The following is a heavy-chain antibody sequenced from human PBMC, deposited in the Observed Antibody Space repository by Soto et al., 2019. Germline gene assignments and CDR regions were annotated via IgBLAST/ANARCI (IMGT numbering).Heavy chain of an antibody. J-gene: IGHJ4*01. D-gene: IGHD1-26*01. CDR2: ISNYNGRT. CDR3: VRYWGIVDGSAWAYFDF. V-gene: IGHV1-18*01. CDR1: GYTFTNYG. Sequence: GPPVKVSCKPSGYTFTNYGFSWVRQAPGQGLEWMGWISNYNGRTRYAQRLQARATRTTDTSTTTTPMELMGLRSDDTAGYTGVRYWGIVDGSAWAYFDFWGQGTKVTVAS.